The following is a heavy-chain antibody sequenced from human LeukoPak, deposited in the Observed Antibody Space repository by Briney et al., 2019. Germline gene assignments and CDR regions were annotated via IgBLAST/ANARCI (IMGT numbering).Heavy chain of an antibody. J-gene: IGHJ3*02. CDR1: GFTFSSYA. CDR3: ARGGPRTGTDAFDI. CDR2: ISYDGSNK. V-gene: IGHV3-30*04. D-gene: IGHD1-1*01. Sequence: GGSLRLSCAASGFTFSSYAMHWVRQAPGKGLEWVAVISYDGSNKYYADSVKGRFTISRDNSKNTLYLQMNSLRAEDTAVYYCARGGPRTGTDAFDIWGQGTMVAVSS.